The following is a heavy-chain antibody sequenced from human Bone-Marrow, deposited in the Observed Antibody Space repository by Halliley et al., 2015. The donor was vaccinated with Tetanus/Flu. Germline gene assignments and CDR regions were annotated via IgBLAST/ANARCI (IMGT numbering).Heavy chain of an antibody. CDR2: IRGSGTST. Sequence: AASGFTFSSYAMTWVRQAPGKGLEWVSGIRGSGTSTSYADSVKGRFTISRDNSKNTLYLQMNSLRAEDTAVYFCAKKWGQYGDMDFDYWGQGTLVTVSS. CDR1: GFTFSSYA. D-gene: IGHD4-17*01. CDR3: AKKWGQYGDMDFDY. V-gene: IGHV3-23*01. J-gene: IGHJ4*02.